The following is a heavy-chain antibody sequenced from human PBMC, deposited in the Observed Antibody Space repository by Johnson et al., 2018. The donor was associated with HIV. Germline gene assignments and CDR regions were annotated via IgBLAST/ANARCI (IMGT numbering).Heavy chain of an antibody. Sequence: QMLLVESGGGVVQPGRSLRLSCAASGFTFSSYAMHWVRQTPGKGLEWVAVISYDGSNKYYADSLKGRFTISRDNAKNSLYLQMNSLRAEDTAVYYCARGSLMTQWLRGDDAFDIWGQGTMVTVSS. CDR2: ISYDGSNK. D-gene: IGHD6-19*01. V-gene: IGHV3-30-3*01. CDR1: GFTFSSYA. CDR3: ARGSLMTQWLRGDDAFDI. J-gene: IGHJ3*02.